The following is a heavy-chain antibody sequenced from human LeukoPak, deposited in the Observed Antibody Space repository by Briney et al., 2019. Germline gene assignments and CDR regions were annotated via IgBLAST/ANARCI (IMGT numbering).Heavy chain of an antibody. J-gene: IGHJ6*02. CDR3: ARGRSITPKSYYYYYGMDV. V-gene: IGHV1-8*01. CDR2: MNPNSGNT. Sequence: ASVKVSCKASGYTFTSYDINWVRQATGQGLEWMGWMNPNSGNTGYAQKFQGRVTMTRNTSISTAYMELSSLRSEDTAVYYCARGRSITPKSYYYYYGMDVWGQGTTVTVSS. CDR1: GYTFTSYD.